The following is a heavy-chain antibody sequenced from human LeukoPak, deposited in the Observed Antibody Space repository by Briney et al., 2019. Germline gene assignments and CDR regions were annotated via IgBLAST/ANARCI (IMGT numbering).Heavy chain of an antibody. V-gene: IGHV4-30-2*01. CDR2: IYHSGST. CDR1: GGSISSGGYY. D-gene: IGHD3-16*01. Sequence: SETLSLTCTVSGGSISSGGYYWSWIRQPPGKGLEWIGYIYHSGSTYYNPSLKSQVTISVDRSKNQFSLKLSSVTAADTAVYYCARVRGKGYVLDYWGQGTLVTVSS. J-gene: IGHJ4*02. CDR3: ARVRGKGYVLDY.